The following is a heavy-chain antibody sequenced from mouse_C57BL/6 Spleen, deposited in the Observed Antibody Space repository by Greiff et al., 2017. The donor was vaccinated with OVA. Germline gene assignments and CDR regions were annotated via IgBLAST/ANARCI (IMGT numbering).Heavy chain of an antibody. CDR1: GYTFTSYW. CDR3: ARAPIYDGYYWYFDV. CDR2: IYPGSGST. D-gene: IGHD2-3*01. V-gene: IGHV1-55*01. J-gene: IGHJ1*03. Sequence: QVQLQQPGAELVKPGASVKMSCKASGYTFTSYWITWVKQRPGQGLEWIGDIYPGSGSTNYNEKFKSKATLTVDTSSSTAYMQISRLTSEDSAVYYGARAPIYDGYYWYFDVWGTGTTVTVSA.